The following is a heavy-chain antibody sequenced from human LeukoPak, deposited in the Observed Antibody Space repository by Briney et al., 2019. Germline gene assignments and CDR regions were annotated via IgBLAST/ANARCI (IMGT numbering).Heavy chain of an antibody. D-gene: IGHD1-26*01. CDR3: ARDWRGSYFPDF. J-gene: IGHJ4*02. Sequence: VASVKVSCKASGYTLTDYYMHWVRQAPGQGLEWMGWINPNSGDTNSAQKFQGRVTMTRDTSISTAYMELSRLTSDDTAVYYCARDWRGSYFPDFWGQGTLVTVSS. CDR1: GYTLTDYY. CDR2: INPNSGDT. V-gene: IGHV1-2*02.